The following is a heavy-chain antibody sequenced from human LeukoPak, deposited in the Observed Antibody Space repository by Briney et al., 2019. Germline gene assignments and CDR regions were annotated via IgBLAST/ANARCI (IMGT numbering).Heavy chain of an antibody. CDR3: ARTYCSSTSCYHAEYFQH. J-gene: IGHJ1*01. V-gene: IGHV1-18*01. Sequence: ASVKVSCKASGYTFTSYGVSWVRQAPGQGLEWMGWISAYNGNTNYAQKVQGRVTMTTDTSTSTAYMELRSPRSEDTAVYYCARTYCSSTSCYHAEYFQHWGQGTLVTVSS. D-gene: IGHD2-2*01. CDR2: ISAYNGNT. CDR1: GYTFTSYG.